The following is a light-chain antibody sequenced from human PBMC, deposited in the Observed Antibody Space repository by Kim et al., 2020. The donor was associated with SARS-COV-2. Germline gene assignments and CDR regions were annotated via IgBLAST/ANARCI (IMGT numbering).Light chain of an antibody. V-gene: IGKV1-9*01. J-gene: IGKJ1*01. Sequence: DIQLTQSPSFLSASVGDRVTITCRASQDIRNSLAWCQQKPGKAPNLLIYAASTLQSGVPSRFSGSGSGTEFTLTISSLQPEDFATYFCQQVNSFPCTFGQGTKVDIK. CDR1: QDIRNS. CDR3: QQVNSFPCT. CDR2: AAS.